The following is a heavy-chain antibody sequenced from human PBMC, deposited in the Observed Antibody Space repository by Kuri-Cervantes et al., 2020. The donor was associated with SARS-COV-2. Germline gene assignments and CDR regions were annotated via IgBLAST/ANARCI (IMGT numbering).Heavy chain of an antibody. Sequence: SETLSLTCTVSGGSISSSSYYWSWILQPAGKGLEWIGRIDTSGSTNYNPSLKSRVTMSVDTSKNQFSLKLNSVSAADTAVYYCARLYSSGGNFDSWGQGTLVTVSS. CDR2: IDTSGST. CDR1: GGSISSSSYY. D-gene: IGHD6-19*01. J-gene: IGHJ4*02. V-gene: IGHV4-61*02. CDR3: ARLYSSGGNFDS.